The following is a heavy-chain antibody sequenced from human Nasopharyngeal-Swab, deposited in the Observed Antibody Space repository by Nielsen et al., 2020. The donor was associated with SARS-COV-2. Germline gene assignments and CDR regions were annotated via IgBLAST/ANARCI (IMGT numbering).Heavy chain of an antibody. CDR3: ATTHKSTYYDFWSGYSNSYYYYMDV. CDR2: MNPNSGNT. Sequence: ASVKVSCKASGYTFTSYDINWVRQATGQGLEWMGWMNPNSGNTDYAQKFQGRVTMTRNTSISTAYMELSSLRSEDTAVYYCATTHKSTYYDFWSGYSNSYYYYMDVWGKGTTVTVSS. CDR1: GYTFTSYD. V-gene: IGHV1-8*01. D-gene: IGHD3-3*01. J-gene: IGHJ6*03.